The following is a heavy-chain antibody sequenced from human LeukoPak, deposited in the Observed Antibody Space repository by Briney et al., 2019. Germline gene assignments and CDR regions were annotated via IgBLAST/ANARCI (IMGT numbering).Heavy chain of an antibody. CDR2: ISSSSSYI. J-gene: IGHJ4*02. D-gene: IGHD3-10*01. Sequence: GGSLRLSCAASGFTFSSYSMNWVRQAPGKGLEWVSSISSSSSYIYYADSVKGRFTISRDNAKNSLYLQMNSLRAEDTAVYYCARGGHGDYYGSGSYFDYWGQGTLVTVSS. CDR3: ARGGHGDYYGSGSYFDY. CDR1: GFTFSSYS. V-gene: IGHV3-21*01.